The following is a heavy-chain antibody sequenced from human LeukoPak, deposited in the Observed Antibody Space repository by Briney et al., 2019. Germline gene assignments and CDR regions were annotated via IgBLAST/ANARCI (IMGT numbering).Heavy chain of an antibody. CDR2: IYYSGST. D-gene: IGHD4/OR15-4a*01. CDR3: ARGPQGAMNWFDP. CDR1: GGSISSYY. J-gene: IGHJ5*02. Sequence: SETLSLTCTVSGGSISSYYWSWIRQPPGKGLEWIGYIYYSGSTNYNPSLKSRVTISVDTSKNQFSLKLSSVTAADTAVYYCARGPQGAMNWFDPWGQGTLVTVSS. V-gene: IGHV4-59*01.